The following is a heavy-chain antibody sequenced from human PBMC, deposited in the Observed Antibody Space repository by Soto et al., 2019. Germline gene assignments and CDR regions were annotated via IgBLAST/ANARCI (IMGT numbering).Heavy chain of an antibody. CDR2: VKQDGSEK. J-gene: IGHJ5*02. Sequence: EVQLVESGGGLVQPGGSLRLSCAASGFTFSSYWMSWVRQAPGKGPEWVANVKQDGSEKYYVDSVKGRFTISRDNAKNSLYLQMSSLRADDTAVYYCAREGFGELYPWGQGTLVTVSS. V-gene: IGHV3-7*01. CDR3: AREGFGELYP. D-gene: IGHD3-10*01. CDR1: GFTFSSYW.